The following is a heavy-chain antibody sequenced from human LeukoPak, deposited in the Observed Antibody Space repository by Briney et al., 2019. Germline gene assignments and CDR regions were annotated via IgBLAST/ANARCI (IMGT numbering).Heavy chain of an antibody. Sequence: PSETLSLTCAVYGESFSGYYWSWIRQPPGRGLEWIGEINHSGRTSYSASLKSRVTISVDTSKNQFSLKLNSVTAADTAVYYCARDSEGGYDWTTTNDYWGQGSLVTVSS. D-gene: IGHD5-12*01. CDR2: INHSGRT. V-gene: IGHV4-34*01. J-gene: IGHJ4*02. CDR1: GESFSGYY. CDR3: ARDSEGGYDWTTTNDY.